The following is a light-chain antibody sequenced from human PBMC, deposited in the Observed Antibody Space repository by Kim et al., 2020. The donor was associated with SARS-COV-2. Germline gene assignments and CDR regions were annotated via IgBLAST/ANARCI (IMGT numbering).Light chain of an antibody. J-gene: IGKJ2*01. CDR1: QSINKW. CDR3: QEYSRDSYT. V-gene: IGKV1-5*03. CDR2: KAS. Sequence: DIHMTQSPSTLSASVGDRVTITCRASQSINKWLAWYQQKPGTPPKLLIYKASSLNNGIPSRFSGSGSGTEFTLTISSLQPDDFATYYCQEYSRDSYTFGLGTKLEI.